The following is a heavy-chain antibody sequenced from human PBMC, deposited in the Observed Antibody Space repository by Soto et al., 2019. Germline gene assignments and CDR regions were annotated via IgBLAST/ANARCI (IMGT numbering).Heavy chain of an antibody. CDR2: ISYDGSNK. V-gene: IGHV3-30*18. CDR3: ANSRGYSYGWSKYYYGMDV. D-gene: IGHD5-18*01. Sequence: PGGSLRLSCAASGFTFSSYGMHWVRQAPGKGLEWVAVISYDGSNKYYADSVKGRFTISRDNSKNTLYLQMNSLRAEDTAVYYCANSRGYSYGWSKYYYGMDVWGQGTTVTVSS. CDR1: GFTFSSYG. J-gene: IGHJ6*02.